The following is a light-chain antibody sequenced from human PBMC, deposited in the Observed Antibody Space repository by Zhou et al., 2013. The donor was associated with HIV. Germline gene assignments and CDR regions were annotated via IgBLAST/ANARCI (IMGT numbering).Light chain of an antibody. V-gene: IGKV3-20*01. Sequence: EIVLTQSPGTLSLLPGERATLSCRASQSVGTTFLAWYQLKPGQAPKLIIYSASRRATGIPDRFSGSGSGTDFTLTISRLEPEDFAVYYCHQYGTSPQPFGQGTKVEV. CDR1: QSVGTTF. CDR3: HQYGTSPQP. J-gene: IGKJ1*01. CDR2: SAS.